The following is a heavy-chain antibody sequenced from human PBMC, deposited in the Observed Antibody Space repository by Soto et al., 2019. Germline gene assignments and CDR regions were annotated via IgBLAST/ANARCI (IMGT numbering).Heavy chain of an antibody. J-gene: IGHJ5*02. D-gene: IGHD1-7*01. CDR3: AKLRRGTTGTEGFDP. CDR1: GVTFSSDA. CDR2: ISNSGGTT. V-gene: IGHV3-23*01. Sequence: EAQLLESGGGLAHQGGSLTLSCAASGVTFSSDAMTWVRQAPGKGLEWLSTISNSGGTTHYADSVKGRFTVSRDNFKSTLYLLMNSLRAEDTAVYYCAKLRRGTTGTEGFDPWGQGTLVTVFS.